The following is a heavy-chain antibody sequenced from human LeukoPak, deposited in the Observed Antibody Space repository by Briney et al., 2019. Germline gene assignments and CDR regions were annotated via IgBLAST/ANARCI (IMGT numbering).Heavy chain of an antibody. CDR3: AKGLMTTVTPLGY. J-gene: IGHJ4*02. D-gene: IGHD4-17*01. CDR2: TRYDGNNE. Sequence: GGSLTLSCAASGFTFSNYRMHWVRQAPGKGLEWVAFTRYDGNNEHYSDSVKGRFTISRDNSKNTLYLQMNSLRAEDTAVYSCAKGLMTTVTPLGYWGQGTLVTVSS. CDR1: GFTFSNYR. V-gene: IGHV3-30*02.